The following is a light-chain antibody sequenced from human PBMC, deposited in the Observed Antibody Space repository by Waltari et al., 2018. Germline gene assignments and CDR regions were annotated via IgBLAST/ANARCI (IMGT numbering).Light chain of an antibody. CDR2: DVV. V-gene: IGLV2-11*01. J-gene: IGLJ7*01. CDR1: SSDVGNYNF. Sequence: QSALTQPRSVSGSPGQSVTISCSGTSSDVGNYNFVSWYQQHPGNAPKLLIYDVVNPPSGVPDRFSGSKSGNTASLTISGLQTEDEGDYYCCSYAGSYTFVFGGGTQLTVL. CDR3: CSYAGSYTFV.